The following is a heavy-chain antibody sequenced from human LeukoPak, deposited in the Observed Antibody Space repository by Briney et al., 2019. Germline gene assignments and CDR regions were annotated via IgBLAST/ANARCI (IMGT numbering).Heavy chain of an antibody. CDR1: GFTFTNAW. Sequence: PGGSLRLSCAASGFTFTNAWMSWVRQAPGKGLEWVGRITGGTTDYAAPVKGRFTISRDDSKDTLYLQMNSLKTEDTAVYYCSLERFCSGGSCLMFWGQGTLVTVSS. J-gene: IGHJ4*02. D-gene: IGHD2-15*01. CDR3: SLERFCSGGSCLMF. CDR2: ITGGTT. V-gene: IGHV3-15*01.